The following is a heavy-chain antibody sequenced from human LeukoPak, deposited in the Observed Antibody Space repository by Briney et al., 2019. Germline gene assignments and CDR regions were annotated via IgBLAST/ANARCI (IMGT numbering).Heavy chain of an antibody. CDR3: ARVRWELLPYDAFDI. Sequence: GASVKVSCKASGYTFTGYYMHWVRQAPGQGLEWMGWINPNSGGTNYAQKFQGRVTMTRDTSISTAYMELSRLRSDDTAVYYCARVRWELLPYDAFDIWGQGTMVTVSS. CDR2: INPNSGGT. CDR1: GYTFTGYY. V-gene: IGHV1-2*02. J-gene: IGHJ3*02. D-gene: IGHD1-26*01.